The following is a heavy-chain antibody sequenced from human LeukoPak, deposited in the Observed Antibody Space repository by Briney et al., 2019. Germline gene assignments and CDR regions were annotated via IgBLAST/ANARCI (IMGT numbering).Heavy chain of an antibody. J-gene: IGHJ2*01. CDR2: INYSGSP. Sequence: PSETLSLTCGVSSGSLSGYYWRWIRQPPGGGLEWIGEINYSGSPNYNPSLKSRVTISGDTSKKQFSLNLTSVTAADTGLYYCARRVDLWGRGTAVTVSS. CDR1: SGSLSGYY. CDR3: ARRVDL. V-gene: IGHV4-34*01.